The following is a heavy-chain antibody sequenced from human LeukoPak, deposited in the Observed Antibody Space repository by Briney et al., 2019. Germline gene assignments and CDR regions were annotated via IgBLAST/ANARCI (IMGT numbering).Heavy chain of an antibody. D-gene: IGHD1-26*01. CDR1: GFTFSNYG. CDR2: IRYDGSNK. J-gene: IGHJ6*03. CDR3: AKVAEVGATGYYYYMDV. Sequence: GGSLRLSCAASGFTFSNYGIHWVRQAPGKGLEWVAFIRYDGSNKYYADSVKGRFTISRDNSKNTLYLQMNSLRAEDTAVYYCAKVAEVGATGYYYYMDVWGKGTTVTISS. V-gene: IGHV3-30*02.